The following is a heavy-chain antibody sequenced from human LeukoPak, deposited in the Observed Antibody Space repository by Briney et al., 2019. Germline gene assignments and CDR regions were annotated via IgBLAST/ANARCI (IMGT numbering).Heavy chain of an antibody. V-gene: IGHV4-39*01. D-gene: IGHD3-22*01. Sequence: PSETLSLTCTVSGGSISSSSFYWGWIRQPPGKGLEWIGSIYYSGSTYYNPSLRSRVTISVDTSKNQFSLKLISVTAAGTAVYYCARYYYYDTSGYYPRSFFDYWGQGTLVTVSS. J-gene: IGHJ4*02. CDR2: IYYSGST. CDR1: GGSISSSSFY. CDR3: ARYYYYDTSGYYPRSFFDY.